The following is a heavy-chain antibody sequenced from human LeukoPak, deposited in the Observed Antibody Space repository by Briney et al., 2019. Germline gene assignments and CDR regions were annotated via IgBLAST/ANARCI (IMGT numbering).Heavy chain of an antibody. Sequence: SETLSLTCTVSGGSISSYYWSWIRQPAGKGLEWIGRIYTSGSTNYNPSLKSRVTMSVDTSKNQFSLKLSSVTAADTAVYYCARGGVAPPVEYFHHGGRGPLLPVSS. J-gene: IGHJ1*01. V-gene: IGHV4-4*07. CDR2: IYTSGST. CDR1: GGSISSYY. CDR3: ARGGVAPPVEYFHH. D-gene: IGHD2-15*01.